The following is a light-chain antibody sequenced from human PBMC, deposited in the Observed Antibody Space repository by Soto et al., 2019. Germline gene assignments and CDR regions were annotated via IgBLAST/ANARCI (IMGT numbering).Light chain of an antibody. Sequence: QSVLTQPASVSGSPGQSISISCTGTSSDVGAYNYISWYQQHPGKAPKLIIYDVSNRPSGVSSRFSGSKSGNTASLTISGLQAEDVSDYYCSAYTITSPYVFGTGTKVTVL. CDR3: SAYTITSPYV. V-gene: IGLV2-14*03. CDR2: DVS. CDR1: SSDVGAYNY. J-gene: IGLJ1*01.